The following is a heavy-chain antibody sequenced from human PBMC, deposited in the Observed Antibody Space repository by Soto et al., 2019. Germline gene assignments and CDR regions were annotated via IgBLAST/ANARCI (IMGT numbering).Heavy chain of an antibody. J-gene: IGHJ4*02. Sequence: PSETLSLTCTVPGGLIAPFYWTWIRQSPGKGLESIGYVYYNGSTNYNPALKGRVTISLDTSKSQFSLRLSSVTAADTAVYYCARTRGRGQWRDFYFDFWGEGILVPVSS. V-gene: IGHV4-59*12. CDR2: VYYNGST. CDR3: ARTRGRGQWRDFYFDF. CDR1: GGLIAPFY. D-gene: IGHD6-19*01.